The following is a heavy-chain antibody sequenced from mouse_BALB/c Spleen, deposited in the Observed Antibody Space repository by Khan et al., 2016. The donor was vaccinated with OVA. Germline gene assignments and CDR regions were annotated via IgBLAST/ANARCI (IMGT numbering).Heavy chain of an antibody. CDR2: INTYTGEP. D-gene: IGHD3-1*01. V-gene: IGHV9-3-1*01. J-gene: IGHJ4*01. Sequence: QIQLVQSGPELKKPGETVKISCKASGYTFTNYGMHWVKQAPGKGLKWMGWINTYTGEPTYADDFNGRFAFSFETSASTAYLQINNLEDEDTAEYFCGREVGFLYARDYWGQGTSVTGTS. CDR3: GREVGFLYARDY. CDR1: GYTFTNYG.